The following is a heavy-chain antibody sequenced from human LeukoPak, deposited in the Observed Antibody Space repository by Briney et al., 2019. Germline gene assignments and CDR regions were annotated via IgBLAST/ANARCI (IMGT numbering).Heavy chain of an antibody. V-gene: IGHV3-74*01. CDR3: ARDGCCSSTSCHRGENWFDP. Sequence: GGSLRLSCAASGFTFSNYWMHWVRQAPGKGLVWVSRINTDGSRITYADSVKGRFTISRDNAMNTVYLQMNSLRAEDTAVYYCARDGCCSSTSCHRGENWFDPWGQGTLVTVSS. CDR2: INTDGSRI. CDR1: GFTFSNYW. D-gene: IGHD2-2*01. J-gene: IGHJ5*02.